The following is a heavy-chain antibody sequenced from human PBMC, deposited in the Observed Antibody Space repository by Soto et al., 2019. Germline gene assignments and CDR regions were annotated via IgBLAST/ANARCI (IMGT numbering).Heavy chain of an antibody. CDR2: ISAYTGNT. CDR1: GYTFTSYG. V-gene: IGHV1-18*01. D-gene: IGHD4-17*01. Sequence: QVQLVQSGAEVKKPGASVKVSCKASGYTFTSYGISWVRQAPGQGLEWMGWISAYTGNTNYAQKFQGRVTMTTDTSTSTAYMELRSLRSDDTAVYYCARDSGDGDYVFYFQHWGQGTLVTVSS. CDR3: ARDSGDGDYVFYFQH. J-gene: IGHJ1*01.